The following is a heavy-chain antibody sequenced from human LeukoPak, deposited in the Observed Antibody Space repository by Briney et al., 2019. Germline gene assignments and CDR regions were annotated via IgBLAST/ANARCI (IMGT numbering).Heavy chain of an antibody. J-gene: IGHJ3*02. CDR3: ATIVQGAFEI. V-gene: IGHV3-64D*06. Sequence: GGSLRLSCSASGFTFSSYAMHWVRQAPGKGLEYVSAISSNGGSTYYADSVKGRFTISRDNSKNTLYLQMSSLRAEGTAVYYCATIVQGAFEIWGLGTMVTVSS. CDR2: ISSNGGST. D-gene: IGHD5-24*01. CDR1: GFTFSSYA.